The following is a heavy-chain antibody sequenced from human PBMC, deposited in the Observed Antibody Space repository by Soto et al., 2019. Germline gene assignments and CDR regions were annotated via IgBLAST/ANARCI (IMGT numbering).Heavy chain of an antibody. D-gene: IGHD6-6*01. CDR1: EDSFTSYW. V-gene: IGHV5-51*01. Sequence: GVFQKISSKCSEDSFTSYWIALVRQMPGKGLEWMGIIYPGDSDTRYSPSFQGQVTISADKSISTAYLQWSSLKASDTAMYYCARGSYSSSPDAFDIWGQGTMVTVSS. CDR2: IYPGDSDT. CDR3: ARGSYSSSPDAFDI. J-gene: IGHJ3*02.